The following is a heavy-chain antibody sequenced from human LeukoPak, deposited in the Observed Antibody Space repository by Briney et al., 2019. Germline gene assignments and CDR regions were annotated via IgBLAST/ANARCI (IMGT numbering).Heavy chain of an antibody. CDR1: GGSISNYY. CDR2: IFYNGIT. V-gene: IGHV4-59*08. Sequence: SETLSLTCTVSGGSISNYYWSWIRQPPGKGLEWIGYIFYNGITTYNPSLKSRVTISLDTSRKQFSLKLNSVTAADTAAYYCARHAAAATNIWFDPWGQGTRVTVSS. D-gene: IGHD2-2*01. CDR3: ARHAAAATNIWFDP. J-gene: IGHJ5*02.